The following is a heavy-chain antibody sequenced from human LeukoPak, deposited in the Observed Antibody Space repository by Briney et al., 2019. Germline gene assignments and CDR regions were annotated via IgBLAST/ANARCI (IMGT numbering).Heavy chain of an antibody. D-gene: IGHD4-23*01. Sequence: PGGSLRLSCAAPGFTFSSYWMHWVRQAPGKGLVWVSRINSDGSSTSYADSVKGRFTISRDNAKNTLYLQMNSLRAEDTAVYYCASLGGNSAFDYWGQGTLVTVSS. CDR1: GFTFSSYW. CDR2: INSDGSST. CDR3: ASLGGNSAFDY. V-gene: IGHV3-74*01. J-gene: IGHJ4*02.